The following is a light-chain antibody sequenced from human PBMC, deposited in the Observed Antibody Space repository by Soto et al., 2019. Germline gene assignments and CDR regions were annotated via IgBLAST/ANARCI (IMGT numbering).Light chain of an antibody. J-gene: IGKJ3*01. CDR3: QQYNSYSPLT. V-gene: IGKV1-5*01. CDR2: DAS. CDR1: QSITNW. Sequence: DIQMTQSPSPLSASVGDRVTITCRASQSITNWLAWYQQKPGKAPKRLVYDASSLEGGVPSRFSGSGSGADFTRNTSSLQPDDFATDDCQQYNSYSPLTFGPGTKVDIK.